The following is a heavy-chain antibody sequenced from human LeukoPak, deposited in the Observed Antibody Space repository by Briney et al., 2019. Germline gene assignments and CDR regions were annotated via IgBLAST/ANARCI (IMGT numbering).Heavy chain of an antibody. CDR2: IRGSGDIT. V-gene: IGHV3-23*01. CDR1: GFTFSSYA. D-gene: IGHD6-13*01. CDR3: ARDSGSSWREGLNY. J-gene: IGHJ4*02. Sequence: GGSLRLSCAASGFTFSSYAMSWVRQAPGKGLEWVSGIRGSGDITYYADSVKGRFTISRDNAKNSLFLQMNSLRVEDSAVYYCARDSGSSWREGLNYWGQGTLVTVSS.